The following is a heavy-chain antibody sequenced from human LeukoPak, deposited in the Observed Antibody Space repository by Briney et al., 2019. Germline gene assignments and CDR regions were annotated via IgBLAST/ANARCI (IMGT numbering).Heavy chain of an antibody. J-gene: IGHJ5*02. D-gene: IGHD4-17*01. CDR1: GFTFDDYA. V-gene: IGHV3-9*01. CDR3: AKGNGDYDNWFDP. CDR2: ISWNSGSI. Sequence: GGSLRLSCAASGFTFDDYAMHWFRQAPGKGLEWVSGISWNSGSIGYADSVKGRFTISRDNAKNSLYLQMNSLRAEDTALYYCAKGNGDYDNWFDPWGQGTLVTVSS.